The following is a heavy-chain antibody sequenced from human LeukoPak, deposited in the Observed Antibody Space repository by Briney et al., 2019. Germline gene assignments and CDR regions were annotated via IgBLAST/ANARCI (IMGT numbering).Heavy chain of an antibody. J-gene: IGHJ4*02. CDR2: ITASSAST. D-gene: IGHD5-12*01. CDR1: GFTFNNYA. V-gene: IGHV3-23*01. Sequence: GGSLRLSCAASGFTFNNYAMSWVRQAPGMRLEWVSTITASSASTYYADSVKGRFTISRDNAKNSLYLQMNSLRAEDTAVYYCAREGRGVATITGFDYWGQGTLVTVSS. CDR3: AREGRGVATITGFDY.